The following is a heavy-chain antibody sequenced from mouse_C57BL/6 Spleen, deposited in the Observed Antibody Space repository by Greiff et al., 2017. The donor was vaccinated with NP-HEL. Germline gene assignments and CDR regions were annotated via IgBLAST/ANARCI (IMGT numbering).Heavy chain of an antibody. CDR2: INPNNGGT. CDR1: GYTFTDYY. J-gene: IGHJ3*01. CDR3: ARMDYGSSPPFAY. V-gene: IGHV1-26*01. D-gene: IGHD1-1*01. Sequence: EVQLQQSGPELVKPGASVKISCKASGYTFTDYYMNWVKQSHGKSLEWIGDINPNNGGTSYNQKFKGKAKLTVDKSSSTAYMELRSLTSEDSAVYYCARMDYGSSPPFAYWGQGTLVTVSA.